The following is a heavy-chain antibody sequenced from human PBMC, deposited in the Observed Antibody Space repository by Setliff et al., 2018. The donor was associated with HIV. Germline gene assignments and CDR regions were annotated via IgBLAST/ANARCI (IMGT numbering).Heavy chain of an antibody. CDR1: GFTFSEYQ. J-gene: IGHJ3*02. CDR3: ARESPYDTSGYYFGAFDI. CDR2: ISSSGHTI. V-gene: IGHV3-11*04. Sequence: PGGSLRLSCEASGFTFSEYQMSWIRRAPGKGLEWIAYISSSGHTIYYADSVKGRFVISRDNGKSSFFLQMNNLRAEDSADYYCARESPYDTSGYYFGAFDIWGQGTMVTVSS. D-gene: IGHD3-22*01.